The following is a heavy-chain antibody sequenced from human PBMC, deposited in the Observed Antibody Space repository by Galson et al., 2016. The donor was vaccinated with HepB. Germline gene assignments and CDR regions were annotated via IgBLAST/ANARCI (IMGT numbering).Heavy chain of an antibody. Sequence: SLRLSCAASGFTFSSYGMHWVRQAPGEGLEWVANIKQDGSEKYYVDSVKGRFTISRDNAKNSLYLQMNSLRPEDTAVYYCSSAAYHYGSNGYYFAYWGQGTLVTVSS. V-gene: IGHV3-7*05. J-gene: IGHJ4*02. CDR1: GFTFSSYG. CDR3: SSAAYHYGSNGYYFAY. CDR2: IKQDGSEK. D-gene: IGHD3-22*01.